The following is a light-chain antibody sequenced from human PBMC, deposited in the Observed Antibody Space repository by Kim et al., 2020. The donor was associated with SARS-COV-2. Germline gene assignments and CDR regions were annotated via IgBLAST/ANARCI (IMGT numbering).Light chain of an antibody. Sequence: GTPGQSGTNSCTGSDLGKKFVFWNQQKAGQSPALVMCQDSKRPSGIPRRFSGSNSGNTATLIISGTQIMDEADYFCQAWHATAGVFGGGTQLTVL. CDR2: QDS. CDR3: QAWHATAGV. V-gene: IGLV3-1*01. CDR1: DLGKKF. J-gene: IGLJ3*02.